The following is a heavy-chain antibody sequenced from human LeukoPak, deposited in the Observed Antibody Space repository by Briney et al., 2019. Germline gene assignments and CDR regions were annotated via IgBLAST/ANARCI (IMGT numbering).Heavy chain of an antibody. V-gene: IGHV3-23*01. D-gene: IGHD3-10*01. J-gene: IGHJ4*02. CDR2: ISGSGVAT. CDR3: ARAAMVRGVDYFDY. CDR1: GFTFSSYS. Sequence: GGSVRLSCRASGFTFSSYSMTWVRQAPGKGLEWVSVISGSGVATYYADSLKGRFTISRDNSKNTLYLQMNSLRAGDTAVYYCARAAMVRGVDYFDYWGQGTLVTVSS.